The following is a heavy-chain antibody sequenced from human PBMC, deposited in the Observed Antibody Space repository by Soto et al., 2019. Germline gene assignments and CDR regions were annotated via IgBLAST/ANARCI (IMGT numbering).Heavy chain of an antibody. V-gene: IGHV2-5*02. D-gene: IGHD3-22*01. CDR3: AYMRADSSGYYY. CDR2: IYWDDDK. CDR1: GFSLSTSGVG. J-gene: IGHJ4*02. Sequence: QITLKESGPTLVKPTQTLTLTCTFSGFSLSTSGVGVGWIRQPPGKALEWLALIYWDDDKSYSPSLKSRLNISNDTSKNQLGLTRTLMDPMDTAPDVCAYMRADSSGYYYWGQGSLV.